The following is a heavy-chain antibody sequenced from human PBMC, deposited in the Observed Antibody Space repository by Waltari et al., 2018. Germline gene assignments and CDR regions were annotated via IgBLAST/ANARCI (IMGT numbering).Heavy chain of an antibody. V-gene: IGHV4-39*07. Sequence: QLQLQESGPGLVKPSETLSLTCTVSGGSISSSSYYWGWIRQPPGKGLGWIGSIYYSGSTYYNPSLKSRVTISVDTSKNQFSLKLSSVTAADTAVYYCARDCGGDCYSFDYWGQGTLVTVSS. CDR1: GGSISSSSYY. D-gene: IGHD2-21*01. CDR3: ARDCGGDCYSFDY. J-gene: IGHJ4*02. CDR2: IYYSGST.